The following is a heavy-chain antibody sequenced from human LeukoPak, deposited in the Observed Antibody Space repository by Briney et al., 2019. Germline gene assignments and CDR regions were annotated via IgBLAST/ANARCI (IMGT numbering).Heavy chain of an antibody. CDR1: GFTFSSYA. Sequence: GRSLRLSCAASGFTFSSYAMNWVRQAPGKGLEWVAVISYNGNNKYFADSVKGRFTISRDNSKNTLYLQMNNLRTEDTAVYYCARQSSANHADSFDIWGQGTMVTVSS. J-gene: IGHJ3*02. V-gene: IGHV3-30-3*01. D-gene: IGHD1-14*01. CDR2: ISYNGNNK. CDR3: ARQSSANHADSFDI.